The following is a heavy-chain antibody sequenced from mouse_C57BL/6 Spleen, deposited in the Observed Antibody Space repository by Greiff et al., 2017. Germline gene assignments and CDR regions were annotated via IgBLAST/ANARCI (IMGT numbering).Heavy chain of an antibody. Sequence: VQLKESGPELVKPGASVKISCKASGYSFTGYYMNWVKQSPEKSLEWIGEINPSTGGTTYNQKFKAKATLTVDKSSSTAYMQLKSLTSEDSAVYYCARRGYGSSPCFAYWGQGALVTVSA. CDR3: ARRGYGSSPCFAY. CDR2: INPSTGGT. CDR1: GYSFTGYY. V-gene: IGHV1-42*01. D-gene: IGHD1-1*01. J-gene: IGHJ3*01.